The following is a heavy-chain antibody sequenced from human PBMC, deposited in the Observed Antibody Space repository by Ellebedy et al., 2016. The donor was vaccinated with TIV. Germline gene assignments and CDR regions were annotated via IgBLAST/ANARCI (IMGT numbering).Heavy chain of an antibody. V-gene: IGHV4-59*01. CDR3: ARLLRGTYYGGFDY. D-gene: IGHD1-26*01. CDR2: IYYSEST. Sequence: MPSETLSLTCTVSGGSIRNYYWTWIRQPPGKGLEWIGYIYYSESTNYKPSLKSRVTISLDTSTNQLSLELRSVTAADTAVYYCARLLRGTYYGGFDYWGQGTPVTVSS. J-gene: IGHJ4*02. CDR1: GGSIRNYY.